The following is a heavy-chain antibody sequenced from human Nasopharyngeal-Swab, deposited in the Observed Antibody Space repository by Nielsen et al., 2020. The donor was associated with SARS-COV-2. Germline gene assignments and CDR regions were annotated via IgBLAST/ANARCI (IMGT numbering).Heavy chain of an antibody. CDR3: ARSGELRFLEWLNTRPDY. CDR1: GVTFSSYG. D-gene: IGHD3-3*01. Sequence: GESLKISCAASGVTFSSYGMNWVRQAPGKGLKWVSSISSSSSYIYYADSVKGRFTISRDNAKNSLYLQMNSLRAEDTAVYYCARSGELRFLEWLNTRPDYWGQGTLVTVSS. J-gene: IGHJ4*02. V-gene: IGHV3-21*01. CDR2: ISSSSSYI.